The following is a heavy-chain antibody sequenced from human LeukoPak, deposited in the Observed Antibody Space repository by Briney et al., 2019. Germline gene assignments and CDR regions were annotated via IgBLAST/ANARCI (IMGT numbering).Heavy chain of an antibody. CDR3: AREPIYSGYGPDYYYYYYMDV. D-gene: IGHD5-12*01. CDR1: GGTFSSYA. CDR2: IIPIFGTA. J-gene: IGHJ6*03. Sequence: SVKASCKASGGTFSSYAISWVRQAPGQGLEWMGRIIPIFGTANYAQKFQGRVTITTDESTSTAYMELSSLRSEDTAVYYCAREPIYSGYGPDYYYYYYMDVWGKGTTVTVSS. V-gene: IGHV1-69*05.